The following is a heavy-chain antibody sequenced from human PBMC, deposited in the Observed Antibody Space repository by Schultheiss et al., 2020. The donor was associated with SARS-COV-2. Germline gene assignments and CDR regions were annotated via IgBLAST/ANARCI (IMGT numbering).Heavy chain of an antibody. Sequence: GGSLRLSCSASGFTFSSYAMHWVRQAPGKGLEYVSAISSNGGSTYYADSVKGRFTISRDNSKNTLYLQMSSLRAEDTAVYYCARDFRAQRVYFDYWGQGTLVTVSS. CDR1: GFTFSSYA. J-gene: IGHJ4*02. CDR2: ISSNGGST. V-gene: IGHV3-64D*06. CDR3: ARDFRAQRVYFDY.